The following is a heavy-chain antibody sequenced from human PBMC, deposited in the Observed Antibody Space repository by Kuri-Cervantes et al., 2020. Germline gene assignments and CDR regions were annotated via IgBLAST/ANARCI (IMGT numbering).Heavy chain of an antibody. J-gene: IGHJ2*01. CDR2: IWYDGGNK. D-gene: IGHD6-13*01. Sequence: GESLKISCEGSGFTFSRRTLNWVRQAPGKGLEWVAVIWYDGGNKYYADSVKGRFTISRDNSKNTLYLQMNSLRAEDTAVYYCARDREGIAAADWYFDLWGRGTLVTVSS. CDR1: GFTFSRRT. V-gene: IGHV3-33*08. CDR3: ARDREGIAAADWYFDL.